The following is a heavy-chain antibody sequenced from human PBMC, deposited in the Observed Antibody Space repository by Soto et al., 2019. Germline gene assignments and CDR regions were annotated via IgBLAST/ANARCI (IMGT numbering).Heavy chain of an antibody. V-gene: IGHV4-30-2*01. CDR2: IYHSGST. J-gene: IGHJ4*02. CDR3: ASSHAGAHITAAVH. Sequence: SETLSLTCAVAGGSISSGGYSWSWIRQPPGKGLEWIGYIYHSGSTYYNPSLKSRVTISVDRSKNQFSLKLSSVTAADTAVYYCASSHAGAHITAAVHWGQGTLVTVSS. D-gene: IGHD6-13*01. CDR1: GGSISSGGYS.